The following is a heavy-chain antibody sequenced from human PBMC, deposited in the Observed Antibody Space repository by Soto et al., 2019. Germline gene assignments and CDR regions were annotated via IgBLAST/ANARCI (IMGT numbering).Heavy chain of an antibody. Sequence: GASVKVSCKASGYTFTSYAMHWVRQAPGQRLEWMGWINAGNGNTKYSQKFQGRVTITRDTSASTAYMELASLRSEDTAVYYCARPVNIAARPGDHFYYYGMDVWGQGTTVTVSS. CDR2: INAGNGNT. D-gene: IGHD6-6*01. CDR1: GYTFTSYA. V-gene: IGHV1-3*01. CDR3: ARPVNIAARPGDHFYYYGMDV. J-gene: IGHJ6*02.